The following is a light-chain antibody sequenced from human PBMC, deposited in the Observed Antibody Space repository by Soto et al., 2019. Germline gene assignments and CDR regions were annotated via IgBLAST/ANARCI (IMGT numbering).Light chain of an antibody. CDR2: DAS. CDR3: QQFNCYPD. Sequence: AIQLTQSPSSLSASVGDRVTITCRASQGISSALAWYQQKPGKAPKLLIYDASSLESGVPSRFSGSGSGTDFTLTISSLQPEDFATYYCQQFNCYPDFGPGTKVDIK. CDR1: QGISSA. J-gene: IGKJ3*01. V-gene: IGKV1-13*02.